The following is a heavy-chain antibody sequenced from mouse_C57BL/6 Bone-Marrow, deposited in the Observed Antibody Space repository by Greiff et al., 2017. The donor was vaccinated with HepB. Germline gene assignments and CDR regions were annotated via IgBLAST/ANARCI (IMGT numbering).Heavy chain of an antibody. CDR2: IDPENGDT. J-gene: IGHJ4*01. CDR3: IAFYSNYAMDY. Sequence: EVMLVESGAELVRPGASVKLSCTASGFNIKDDYMHWVKQRPEQGLEWIGWIDPENGDTEYASKFQGKATITADTSSNTAYLQLSSLTSEDTAVYYCIAFYSNYAMDYWGQGTSVTVSS. CDR1: GFNIKDDY. D-gene: IGHD2-5*01. V-gene: IGHV14-4*01.